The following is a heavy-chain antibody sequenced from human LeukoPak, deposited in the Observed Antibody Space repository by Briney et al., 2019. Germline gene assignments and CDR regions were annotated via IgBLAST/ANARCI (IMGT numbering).Heavy chain of an antibody. J-gene: IGHJ5*02. V-gene: IGHV4-30-4*08. Sequence: SQTLSLTCTVSGGSISSGDYYWSWIRQPPGKGLEWIGYIYYSGSTYYNPSLKSRVTISVDTSKNQFSLKLSSVTAAGTAVYYCAREGQATGWFDPWGQGTLVTVSS. CDR1: GGSISSGDYY. CDR3: AREGQATGWFDP. CDR2: IYYSGST.